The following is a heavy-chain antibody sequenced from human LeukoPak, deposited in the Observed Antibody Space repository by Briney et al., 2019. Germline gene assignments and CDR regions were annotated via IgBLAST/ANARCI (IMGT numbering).Heavy chain of an antibody. CDR3: ARVAVTTVGRAFDI. CDR2: IIPILGIA. CDR1: GGTFSSYA. D-gene: IGHD4-17*01. Sequence: ASVKVSCKASGGTFSSYAISWVRQAPGQGLEWMGRIIPILGIANYAQKFQGRVTITADKSTSTVYMELSSLRSEDTAVYYCARVAVTTVGRAFDIWGQGTMVTVSS. V-gene: IGHV1-69*04. J-gene: IGHJ3*02.